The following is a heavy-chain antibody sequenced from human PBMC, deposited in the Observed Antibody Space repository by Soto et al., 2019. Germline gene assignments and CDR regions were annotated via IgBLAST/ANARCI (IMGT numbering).Heavy chain of an antibody. J-gene: IGHJ4*02. CDR2: IYYSGST. CDR1: GGSISSYY. V-gene: IGHV4-59*01. CDR3: ARDMSSGWLDY. D-gene: IGHD6-19*01. Sequence: SETLSLTCTVSGGSISSYYWSWIRQPPGKGLEWIGYIYYSGSTNYNPSLKSRVTISVDTSKNQFSLKLSSVTAADTAVYYCARDMSSGWLDYWGQGTLVTVSS.